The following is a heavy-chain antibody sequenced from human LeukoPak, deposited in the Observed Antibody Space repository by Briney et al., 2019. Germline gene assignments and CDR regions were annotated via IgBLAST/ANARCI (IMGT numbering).Heavy chain of an antibody. V-gene: IGHV3-33*01. CDR3: ARDPIKLGPAHFDY. J-gene: IGHJ4*02. Sequence: GGSLRLSCAASGFTFSSYGMHWVRQAPGKGLEWVAVIWYDGSNKYYADSVKGRFTISRDNSKNTLYLQMNSLRAKDTAVYYCARDPIKLGPAHFDYWGQGTLVTVSS. CDR1: GFTFSSYG. D-gene: IGHD7-27*01. CDR2: IWYDGSNK.